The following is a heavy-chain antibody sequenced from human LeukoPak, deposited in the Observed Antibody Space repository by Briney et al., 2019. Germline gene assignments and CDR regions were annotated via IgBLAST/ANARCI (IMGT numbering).Heavy chain of an antibody. CDR2: INPNSGGT. Sequence: ASVKVSCKASGYTFTGYYMHWVRQAPGQGLEWMGWINPNSGGTNYAQKFQGRVTMTRDTSISTAYMELSSLRSEDMAVYYCARGAAGGWAPFDYWGQGTLVTVSS. J-gene: IGHJ4*02. CDR1: GYTFTGYY. D-gene: IGHD6-19*01. CDR3: ARGAAGGWAPFDY. V-gene: IGHV1-2*02.